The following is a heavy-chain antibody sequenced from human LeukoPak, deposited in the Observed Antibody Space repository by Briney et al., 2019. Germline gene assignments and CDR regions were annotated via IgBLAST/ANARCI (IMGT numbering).Heavy chain of an antibody. CDR1: GGSISSYY. D-gene: IGHD4-23*01. CDR2: IYYSGST. CDR3: ASRDYGGTLDY. J-gene: IGHJ4*02. V-gene: IGHV4-59*08. Sequence: SETLSLTCTVSGGSISSYYWSCIRQPPGKGLEWIGYIYYSGSTNYNPSLKSRVTISVDTSKNQFSPKLSSVTAADTAVYYCASRDYGGTLDYWGQGTLVTVSS.